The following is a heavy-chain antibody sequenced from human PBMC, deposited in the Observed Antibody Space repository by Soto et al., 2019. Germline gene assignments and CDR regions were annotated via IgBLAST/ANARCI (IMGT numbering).Heavy chain of an antibody. V-gene: IGHV3-30*18. CDR3: AKGGFDYGDYSGFDP. J-gene: IGHJ5*02. CDR1: GFTFSSYG. CDR2: ISYDGSNK. Sequence: PGGSLRLSCAASGFTFSSYGMHWVRQAPGKGLEWVAVISYDGSNKYYADSVKGRFTISRDNSKNTLYLQMNSLRAEDTAVYYCAKGGFDYGDYSGFDPWGQGXLVTVYS. D-gene: IGHD4-17*01.